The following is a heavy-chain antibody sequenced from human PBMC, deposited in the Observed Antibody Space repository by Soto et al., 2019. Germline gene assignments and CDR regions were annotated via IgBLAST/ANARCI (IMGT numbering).Heavy chain of an antibody. V-gene: IGHV4-59*08. J-gene: IGHJ4*02. D-gene: IGHD4-17*01. CDR2: IYDSGNT. Sequence: SETLSLTCSVSGASISSYFWNWIRQTPGKGLEWIGYIYDSGNTNYNPSLKSRVTISIDTSKNQISLRLNSVTAADTAVYYCAKFEYGDFFDYWGQGTLVTVSS. CDR3: AKFEYGDFFDY. CDR1: GASISSYF.